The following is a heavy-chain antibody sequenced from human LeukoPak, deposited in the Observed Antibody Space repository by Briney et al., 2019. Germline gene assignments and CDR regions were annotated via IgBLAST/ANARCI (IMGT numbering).Heavy chain of an antibody. CDR2: ISGGGGST. D-gene: IGHD2-2*01. CDR1: GFTFSSYT. CDR3: ADPASTDY. Sequence: GGSLRLSCAASGFTFSSYTMNWVRQAPGKGLEWVSGISGGGGSTYYTDSVKGRFTISRDNSKNTLYLQMNSLRAEDTAIYYCADPASTDYWGQGTLVTVSS. J-gene: IGHJ4*02. V-gene: IGHV3-23*01.